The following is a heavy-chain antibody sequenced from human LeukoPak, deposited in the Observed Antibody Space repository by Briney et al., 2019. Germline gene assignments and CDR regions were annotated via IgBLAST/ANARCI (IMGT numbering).Heavy chain of an antibody. V-gene: IGHV4-59*01. Sequence: SETLSLTCTVPGGSFSSYYWSWMRQPPGKGLEWIGYIFYSGSTNYNPSLKSRVPISVDTSKNQFSLKLSSVTAADTAVYYCARARRDLLAFDLWGQGTMVTVSS. CDR3: ARARRDLLAFDL. J-gene: IGHJ3*01. CDR2: IFYSGST. CDR1: GGSFSSYY. D-gene: IGHD1-26*01.